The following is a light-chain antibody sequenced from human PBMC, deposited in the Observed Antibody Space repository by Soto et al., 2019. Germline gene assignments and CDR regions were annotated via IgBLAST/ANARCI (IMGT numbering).Light chain of an antibody. CDR1: QGISSA. CDR3: QQFNSYPLT. CDR2: GAS. Sequence: AIQLTQSPSSLSASVGDRVTITCRASQGISSAVAWYQQKPGKTPKLLIYGASTLESGVPSRFSGSGSGTEFTLSISSLLPEDFATYYCQQFNSYPLTFGGGTKVEIK. V-gene: IGKV1-13*02. J-gene: IGKJ4*01.